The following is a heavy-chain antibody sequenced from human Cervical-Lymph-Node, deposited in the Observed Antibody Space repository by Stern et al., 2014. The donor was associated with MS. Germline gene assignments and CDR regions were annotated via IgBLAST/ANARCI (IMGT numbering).Heavy chain of an antibody. CDR1: GYTFSDYW. V-gene: IGHV5-51*03. CDR2: ILPDDSDT. J-gene: IGHJ5*02. Sequence: VQLVQSGAEVKKSGEPLKISCKGSGYTFSDYWIAWVRQMPGKGLEWMGIILPDDSDTRYSPSFQGQVTISADKSINTAYLQWSSLKASDTAMYYCARGANGYHNWFDPWGQGTLVIVSS. CDR3: ARGANGYHNWFDP. D-gene: IGHD5-24*01.